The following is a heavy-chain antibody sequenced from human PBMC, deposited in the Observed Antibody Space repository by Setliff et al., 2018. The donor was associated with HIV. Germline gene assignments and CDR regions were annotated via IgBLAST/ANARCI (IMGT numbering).Heavy chain of an antibody. CDR2: IHHSGST. V-gene: IGHV4-39*01. CDR1: GPSVSSTDYY. Sequence: SETLSLTCTVSGPSVSSTDYYWGWIRLPPRKGLEWIASIHHSGSTWYNPSLKSRVTISADMSKNQFSLKLLSVTAADTAIYYCARPSFGIGGGSIFDSWGQGTLVTVSS. D-gene: IGHD3-3*01. J-gene: IGHJ4*02. CDR3: ARPSFGIGGGSIFDS.